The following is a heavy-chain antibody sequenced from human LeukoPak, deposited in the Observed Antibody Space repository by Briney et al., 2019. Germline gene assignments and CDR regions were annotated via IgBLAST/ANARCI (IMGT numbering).Heavy chain of an antibody. CDR3: ARDPTDGGSGWYYFDY. CDR2: ISYDGSNK. D-gene: IGHD6-19*01. V-gene: IGHV3-30-3*01. J-gene: IGHJ4*02. Sequence: GGSLRLSCAASGFTSSSYAMHWVRQAPGKGLEWVAVISYDGSNKYYAESVKGRFTISRDNSKNTLYLQMNSLRAKDTAVYHCARDPTDGGSGWYYFDYWGQGTLVTVSS. CDR1: GFTSSSYA.